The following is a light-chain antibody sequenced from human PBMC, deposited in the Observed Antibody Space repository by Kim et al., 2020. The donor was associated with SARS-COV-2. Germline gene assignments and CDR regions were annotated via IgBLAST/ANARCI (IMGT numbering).Light chain of an antibody. CDR2: GKD. J-gene: IGLJ3*02. Sequence: ALGQTDRSTCQAGNLRTAYASWYQQKQGQAPLLVVYGKDNRPAGIPDRFAGSSSGNTASLTVTGAQAEDEADYYCNSRDSSGDHWVFGGGTQLTVL. CDR1: NLRTAY. V-gene: IGLV3-19*01. CDR3: NSRDSSGDHWV.